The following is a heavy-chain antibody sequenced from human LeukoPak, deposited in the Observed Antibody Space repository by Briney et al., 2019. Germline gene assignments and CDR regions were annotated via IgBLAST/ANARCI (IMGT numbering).Heavy chain of an antibody. D-gene: IGHD6-19*01. V-gene: IGHV4-34*01. CDR1: GGSFSGYY. Sequence: SETLSLTCAVYGGSFSGYYWSWIRQPPGKGLEWIGEINHSGSTNYNPSLKSRVTISVDTSKNQFSLKLSSVTAADTAVYYCARVIAVAGTRFFDYWGQGTLVTVSS. CDR2: INHSGST. J-gene: IGHJ4*02. CDR3: ARVIAVAGTRFFDY.